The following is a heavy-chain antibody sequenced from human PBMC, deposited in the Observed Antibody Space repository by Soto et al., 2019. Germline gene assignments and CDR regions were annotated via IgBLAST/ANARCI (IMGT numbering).Heavy chain of an antibody. Sequence: EVPLVESGGDLVQPGGSLRLSCVASGFTFSTYWIHWVRQPPGKGLMWVSRINGDATISNYADSVKGRFTISRDNAKKTVYLQRNSLRAEDTAMYYCARRVAVPGTANWYFDLWGRGTLVTVSS. CDR2: INGDATIS. D-gene: IGHD6-19*01. J-gene: IGHJ2*01. CDR3: ARRVAVPGTANWYFDL. CDR1: GFTFSTYW. V-gene: IGHV3-74*01.